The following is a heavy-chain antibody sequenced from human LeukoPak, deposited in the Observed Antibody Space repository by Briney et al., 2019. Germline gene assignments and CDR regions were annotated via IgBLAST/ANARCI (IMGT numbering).Heavy chain of an antibody. D-gene: IGHD3-16*02. J-gene: IGHJ5*02. Sequence: SETLSLTCAVSGGSISSGGYSWSWIRQPPGKGLEWIGYIYHSGSTYYNPSLKSRVTISVDRSKNQFSLKLSSVTAADTAVYYCARSYYDYVWGSYRYTRNCRFDPWGQGTLVTVSS. CDR2: IYHSGST. CDR1: GGSISSGGYS. CDR3: ARSYYDYVWGSYRYTRNCRFDP. V-gene: IGHV4-30-2*01.